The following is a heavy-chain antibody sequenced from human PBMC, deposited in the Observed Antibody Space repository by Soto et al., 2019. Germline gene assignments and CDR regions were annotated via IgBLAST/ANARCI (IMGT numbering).Heavy chain of an antibody. Sequence: ASVKVSCKASGYTFNKYYIHWVRQAPGQGLERMGIINPDGGRTSYAQKFQDRVIMTRDTSTSTVYMEMSSLRSDDTAIYYCDRDFELRGSIFGVVILWMYNCLDTWGQATLVNV. CDR1: GYTFNKYY. CDR3: DRDFELRGSIFGVVILWMYNCLDT. V-gene: IGHV1-46*02. D-gene: IGHD3-3*01. J-gene: IGHJ5*02. CDR2: INPDGGRT.